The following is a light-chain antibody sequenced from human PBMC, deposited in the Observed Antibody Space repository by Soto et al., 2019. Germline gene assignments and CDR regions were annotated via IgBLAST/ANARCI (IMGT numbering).Light chain of an antibody. J-gene: IGKJ1*01. CDR2: TSS. Sequence: DIQMTQAPSTRSASVGDRVTMTCRASQSISSWLAWYQQKPGKAPKLLIFTSSSLQSGVPSRFSGSGSGADSIFTISHLQPEDFATYFCQQSYSTPPTFGQGTKVDIK. CDR3: QQSYSTPPT. V-gene: IGKV1-39*01. CDR1: QSISSW.